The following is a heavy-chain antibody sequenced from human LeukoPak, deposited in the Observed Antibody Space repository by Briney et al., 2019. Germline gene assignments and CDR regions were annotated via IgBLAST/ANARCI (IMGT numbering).Heavy chain of an antibody. V-gene: IGHV4-39*01. CDR3: ARQGSIYYDSSGYPRPEDFDY. CDR2: IYYSGST. J-gene: IGHJ4*02. D-gene: IGHD3-22*01. Sequence: SETLSLTCTVSGGSISSSSYYWGWIRQPPGKGLEWIGSIYYSGSTYYNPSLKSRVTISVDTSKNQFSLKPSSVTAADTAVYYCARQGSIYYDSSGYPRPEDFDYWGQGTLVTVSS. CDR1: GGSISSSSYY.